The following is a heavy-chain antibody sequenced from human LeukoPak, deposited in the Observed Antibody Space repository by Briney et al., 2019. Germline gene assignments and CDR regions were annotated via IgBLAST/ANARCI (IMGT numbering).Heavy chain of an antibody. Sequence: PSETLSLTCAVSGYSISSGHYWGWIRQPPGKGLEWIGSIYHSGGTYYNPSLKSRVTISVDTSKNQFSPKMKSVTAADTAVYYCAGFTPAVDYCSQGTLVTVSS. CDR3: AGFTPAVDY. D-gene: IGHD3-10*01. V-gene: IGHV4-38-2*01. J-gene: IGHJ4*02. CDR2: IYHSGGT. CDR1: GYSISSGHY.